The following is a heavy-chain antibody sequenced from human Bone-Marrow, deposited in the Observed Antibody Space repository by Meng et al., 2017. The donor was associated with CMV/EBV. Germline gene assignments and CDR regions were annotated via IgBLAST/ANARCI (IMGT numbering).Heavy chain of an antibody. CDR1: GFTFSTYS. J-gene: IGHJ6*02. V-gene: IGHV3-21*01. D-gene: IGHD6-13*01. CDR3: ARAAARQYFYYGMDV. Sequence: ESLKISCAASGFTFSTYSMNWVRQAPGKGLEWVSFISSSSSDIYYADSVKGRFTISRDNAKNSLYLQMNSLRAEDTAVYYYARAAARQYFYYGMDVWGQGTTVTVSS. CDR2: ISSSSSDI.